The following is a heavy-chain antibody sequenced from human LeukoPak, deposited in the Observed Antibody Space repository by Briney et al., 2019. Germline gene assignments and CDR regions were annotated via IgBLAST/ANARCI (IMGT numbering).Heavy chain of an antibody. V-gene: IGHV3-30*02. CDR3: AKDSNTGYVSVGPDY. D-gene: IGHD5-12*01. Sequence: GGSLRLSCQTSGFVFSNYGMHWVRQAPGKGLEWVACVRYDESNEYYADSVKGRFTISRDNSRNTLYLQMNSLRAEDTGVYSCAKDSNTGYVSVGPDYWGLGTLVTVSS. J-gene: IGHJ4*02. CDR1: GFVFSNYG. CDR2: VRYDESNE.